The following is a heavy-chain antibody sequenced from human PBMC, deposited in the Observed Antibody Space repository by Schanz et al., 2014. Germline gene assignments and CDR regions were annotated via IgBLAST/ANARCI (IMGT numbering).Heavy chain of an antibody. CDR1: GYTFISYG. Sequence: QVQLVQSGAEVKKPGASVKVSCKASGYTFISYGIKWVRQAPGQGLEWMGWISPYTGNTHYFDKMEGRVTMTTDTSTFTAYMDVSSLRSEDTAVYYCASSGAGYSSSWDFDYWGQGTLVTVSS. J-gene: IGHJ4*02. CDR3: ASSGAGYSSSWDFDY. D-gene: IGHD6-13*01. CDR2: ISPYTGNT. V-gene: IGHV1-18*01.